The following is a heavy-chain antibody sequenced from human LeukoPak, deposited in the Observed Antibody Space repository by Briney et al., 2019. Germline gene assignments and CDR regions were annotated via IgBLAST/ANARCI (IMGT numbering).Heavy chain of an antibody. CDR3: ARFSVAAAGTGWFDP. CDR2: IYYSGST. Sequence: PSETLSLTCVVYGGSLSGYYWSWIRQPPGKGLELIGYIYYSGSTNYNPSLKSRVTISVDTSKNQLSLKLSSVTAADTAVYYCARFSVAAAGTGWFDPWGQGTLVTVSA. CDR1: GGSLSGYY. D-gene: IGHD6-13*01. V-gene: IGHV4-59*01. J-gene: IGHJ5*02.